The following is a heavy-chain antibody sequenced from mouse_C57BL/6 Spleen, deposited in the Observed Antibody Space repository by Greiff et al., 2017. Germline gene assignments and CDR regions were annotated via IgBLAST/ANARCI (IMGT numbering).Heavy chain of an antibody. CDR3: ARAPVYYDYEGDYFDY. V-gene: IGHV3-1*01. CDR2: ISYSGST. D-gene: IGHD2-4*01. Sequence: EVQGVESGPGMVKPSQSLSLTCTVTGYSITSGYDWHWIRHFPGNKLEWMGYISYSGSTNYNPSLKSRISITHDTSKNHFFLKLNSVTTEDTATYYCARAPVYYDYEGDYFDYWGQGTTLTVSS. J-gene: IGHJ2*01. CDR1: GYSITSGYD.